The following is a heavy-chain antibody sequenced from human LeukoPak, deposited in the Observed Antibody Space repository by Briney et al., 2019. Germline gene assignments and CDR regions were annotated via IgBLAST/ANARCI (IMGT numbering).Heavy chain of an antibody. V-gene: IGHV1-18*01. CDR2: ISAYNGNT. CDR3: ASGPRVYIVVEGVRNWFDP. CDR1: GYTLTSYG. Sequence: ASVKVSCKASGYTLTSYGISWVRQAPGQGLEWIGWISAYNGNTNYAQKLRGRVTMTTDTSTSTASMELRSLCSDDTAVYYYASGPRVYIVVEGVRNWFDPWGQRTLVSVSS. D-gene: IGHD2-2*01. J-gene: IGHJ5*02.